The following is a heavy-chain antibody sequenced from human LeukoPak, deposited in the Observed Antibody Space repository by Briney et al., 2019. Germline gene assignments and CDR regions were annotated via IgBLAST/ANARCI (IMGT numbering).Heavy chain of an antibody. J-gene: IGHJ4*02. CDR2: INPDDSDT. V-gene: IGHV5-51*01. CDR1: GNSFTNNW. Sequence: KAGESLRISCTGSGNSFTNNWIAWVRQLPGKGLEWMGIINPDDSDTQYSPPFHGQVTISADKSISTAYLQWSSLKASDTAMYYCVKRRNDVRDTSPWDPDYWGQGTLVTVSS. D-gene: IGHD3-16*02. CDR3: VKRRNDVRDTSPWDPDY.